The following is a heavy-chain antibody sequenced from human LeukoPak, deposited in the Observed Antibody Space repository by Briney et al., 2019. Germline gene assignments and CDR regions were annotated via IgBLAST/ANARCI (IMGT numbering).Heavy chain of an antibody. J-gene: IGHJ4*02. CDR2: IIPIFGTA. CDR1: GGTFSSYA. Sequence: GSSVKVSCKASGGTFSSYAISWVRQAPGQGLEWMGGIIPIFGTANYAQKFQSRVTITTDESTSTAYMELSSLRSEDTAVYYCARSYSSGWYGGVSVYWGQGTLVTVSS. D-gene: IGHD6-13*01. V-gene: IGHV1-69*05. CDR3: ARSYSSGWYGGVSVY.